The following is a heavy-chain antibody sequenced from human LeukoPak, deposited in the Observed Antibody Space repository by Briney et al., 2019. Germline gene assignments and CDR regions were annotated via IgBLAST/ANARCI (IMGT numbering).Heavy chain of an antibody. Sequence: PGGSLRLSCAASGFTFSSYSMNWVRQAPGKGLEWVSSISSSSSYIYYADSVKGRFTISRDNAKNSLYLQMNSLRAEDTAVYYCARVDSSGYYTFDYWGQGTLVTVS. V-gene: IGHV3-21*01. CDR2: ISSSSSYI. CDR3: ARVDSSGYYTFDY. D-gene: IGHD3-22*01. CDR1: GFTFSSYS. J-gene: IGHJ4*02.